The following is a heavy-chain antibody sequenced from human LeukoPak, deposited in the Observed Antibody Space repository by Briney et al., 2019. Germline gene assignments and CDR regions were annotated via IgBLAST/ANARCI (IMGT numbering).Heavy chain of an antibody. CDR1: GFTFSTYW. CDR2: INSDGSRT. Sequence: RGSLRLSCAASGFTFSTYWLNWVRPPPGKGLVWVSRINSDGSRTTSADSVMGRFTISRDNARNTLFLQMNSLRADDTAVYYCARSTSHYYYYYMDVWGKGTTVTISS. J-gene: IGHJ6*03. V-gene: IGHV3-74*01. CDR3: ARSTSHYYYYYMDV.